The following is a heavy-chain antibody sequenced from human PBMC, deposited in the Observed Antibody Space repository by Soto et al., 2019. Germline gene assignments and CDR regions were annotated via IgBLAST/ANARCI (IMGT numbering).Heavy chain of an antibody. CDR1: GFSFSDYE. CDR3: ARDVGGILDY. Sequence: PGGSLRLSCAASGFSFSDYEMNWVRQAPGKGLEWISYIGSITSSIYYADSVKGRFTISRDNAKNSLYLQMNSLRAEDTAVYFCARDVGGILDYWGQGTLVTVSS. V-gene: IGHV3-48*03. J-gene: IGHJ4*02. CDR2: IGSITSSI.